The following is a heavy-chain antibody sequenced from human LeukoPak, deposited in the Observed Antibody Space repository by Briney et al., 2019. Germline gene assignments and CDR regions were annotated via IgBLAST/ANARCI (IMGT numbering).Heavy chain of an antibody. CDR3: ASHSSSSYGMDV. Sequence: GGSLRLSCAASGFTFSSYWMHWVRQAPGKGLVWVSRINSDGSSTSYADSVKGRFTISRDNAKNTLYLQMNSLRAEDTAVYYCASHSSSSYGMDVWGQGTTVTVSS. V-gene: IGHV3-74*01. D-gene: IGHD6-13*01. CDR1: GFTFSSYW. CDR2: INSDGSST. J-gene: IGHJ6*02.